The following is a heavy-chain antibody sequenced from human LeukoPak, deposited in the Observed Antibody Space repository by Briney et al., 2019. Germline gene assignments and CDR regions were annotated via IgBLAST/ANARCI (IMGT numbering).Heavy chain of an antibody. CDR3: AKDRASHDAFDI. V-gene: IGHV3-23*01. Sequence: GGSLRLSCAASGFIFSRNNMNWVRQAPGKGLEWVSAISGSGGSTYYADSVKGRFTISRDNSKNTLYLQMNSLRAEDTAVYYCAKDRASHDAFDIWGQGTMVTVSS. CDR2: ISGSGGST. J-gene: IGHJ3*02. CDR1: GFIFSRNN. D-gene: IGHD3-16*01.